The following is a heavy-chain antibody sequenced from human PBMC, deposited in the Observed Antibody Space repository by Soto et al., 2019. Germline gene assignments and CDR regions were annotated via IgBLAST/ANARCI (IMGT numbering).Heavy chain of an antibody. CDR2: TNPNSGGT. D-gene: IGHD3-10*01. J-gene: IGHJ4*02. CDR3: ARDARGDEAPMDY. Sequence: QVQLVQSGAEVKKPGASVKVSCKASGYTFTGYYMHWGRQPPGQGLEWMGWTNPNSGGTNYAQKCQGWVTMTRDTSISTAYMELSRLRSDDTAVYYCARDARGDEAPMDYWGQGTLVTVSS. CDR1: GYTFTGYY. V-gene: IGHV1-2*04.